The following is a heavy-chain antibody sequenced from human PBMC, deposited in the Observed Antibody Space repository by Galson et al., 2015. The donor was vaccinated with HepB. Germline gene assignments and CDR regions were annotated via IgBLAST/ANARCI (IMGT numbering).Heavy chain of an antibody. J-gene: IGHJ4*02. CDR1: GYTFTGYY. CDR2: INPNSGGT. D-gene: IGHD3-10*01. CDR3: ARDPRETWFGELGTSDY. V-gene: IGHV1-2*06. Sequence: SVKVSCKASGYTFTGYYMHWVRQAPGQGLEWMGRINPNSGGTNYAQKFQGRVTMTRDTSISTAYMELSRLRSDDTAVYYCARDPRETWFGELGTSDYWGQGTLVTVSS.